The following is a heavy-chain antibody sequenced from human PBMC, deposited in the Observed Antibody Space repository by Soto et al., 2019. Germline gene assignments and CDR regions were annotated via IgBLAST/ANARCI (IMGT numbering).Heavy chain of an antibody. J-gene: IGHJ4*02. CDR3: ARGHHFYSSGWYGSPLDY. V-gene: IGHV4-4*07. CDR2: IYTNGST. CDR1: GGSISYYY. D-gene: IGHD6-19*01. Sequence: PSETLSLTCTVSGGSISYYYWSWIRQPAGKELEWIGRIYTNGSTNYNPSLKSRVTMSLDMSRNQFSLKLNSVTAADTAVYYCARGHHFYSSGWYGSPLDYWGQGTLVTVSS.